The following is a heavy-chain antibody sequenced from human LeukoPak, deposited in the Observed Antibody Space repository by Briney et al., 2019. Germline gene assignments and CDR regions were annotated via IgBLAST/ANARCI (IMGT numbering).Heavy chain of an antibody. D-gene: IGHD3-16*02. J-gene: IGHJ4*02. CDR3: ARSHDHLWGNYPDY. Sequence: PSETLSLTCEVSGGSIDSTNWWNWVRPPPGKGLEWIGEIHHDGRINYNPSLKSRVTLSVDKSKNQFSLRLNSVTAADTAMYYCARSHDHLWGNYPDYWGQGTLVTVSS. CDR2: IHHDGRI. CDR1: GGSIDSTNW. V-gene: IGHV4/OR15-8*01.